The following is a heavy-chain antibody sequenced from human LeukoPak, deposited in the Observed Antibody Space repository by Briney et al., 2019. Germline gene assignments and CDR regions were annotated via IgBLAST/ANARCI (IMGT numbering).Heavy chain of an antibody. J-gene: IGHJ4*02. Sequence: SETLSLTCTVSGGSISSYYWSWIRQPAGKGLEGIGRIYTSGSTNYNPSLKSQVTMSVDTSKNQFSLKLSSVTAADTAVYYCAREVTTYYYDSSGYYSFDYWGQGTLVTVSS. CDR3: AREVTTYYYDSSGYYSFDY. CDR1: GGSISSYY. D-gene: IGHD3-22*01. CDR2: IYTSGST. V-gene: IGHV4-4*07.